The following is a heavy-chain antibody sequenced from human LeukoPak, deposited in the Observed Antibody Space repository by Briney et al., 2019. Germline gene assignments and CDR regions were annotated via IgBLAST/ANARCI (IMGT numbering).Heavy chain of an antibody. CDR2: ISAYNGNT. CDR3: ARDRYCSSTSCYHPDAFDI. J-gene: IGHJ3*02. Sequence: ASVKVSCKASGYTFTSYGISWVRQAPGQGLEWMGWISAYNGNTNYAQKLQGRVTMTTDTSTSTAYMELRSLRSDDTAVYYCARDRYCSSTSCYHPDAFDIWGQRTMVTVSS. CDR1: GYTFTSYG. D-gene: IGHD2-2*01. V-gene: IGHV1-18*01.